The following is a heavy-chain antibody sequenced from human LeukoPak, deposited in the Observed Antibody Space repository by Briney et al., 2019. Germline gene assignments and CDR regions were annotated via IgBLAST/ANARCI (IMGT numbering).Heavy chain of an antibody. Sequence: GGSLRLSCAASGFTFSSYAMSWVRQAPGKGLEWVSSISDSGSGAYYADSVKGRFTISRDNSKNMVYLQMNSLRAEDTAVYYCARDRVAPFDYWGQGTLVTVSS. CDR3: ARDRVAPFDY. CDR2: ISDSGSGA. CDR1: GFTFSSYA. J-gene: IGHJ4*02. D-gene: IGHD5-12*01. V-gene: IGHV3-23*01.